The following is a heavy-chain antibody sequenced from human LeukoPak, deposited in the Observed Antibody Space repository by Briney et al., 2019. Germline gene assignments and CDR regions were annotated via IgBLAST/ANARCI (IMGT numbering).Heavy chain of an antibody. CDR1: GGTFSRYA. CDR2: IIPILGIA. CDR3: ATRGGSTSRQTHYYYYGMDV. Sequence: SVKVSCKASGGTFSRYAISWVRQAPGQGLEWMGRIIPILGIANYAQKFQGRVTITADKSTSTAYMELSSLRSEDTAVYYCATRGGSTSRQTHYYYYGMDVWGQGTTVTVSS. V-gene: IGHV1-69*04. J-gene: IGHJ6*02. D-gene: IGHD2-2*01.